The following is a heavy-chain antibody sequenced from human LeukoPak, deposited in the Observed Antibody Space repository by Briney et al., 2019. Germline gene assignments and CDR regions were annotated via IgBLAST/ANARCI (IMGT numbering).Heavy chain of an antibody. D-gene: IGHD6-13*01. J-gene: IGHJ4*02. CDR2: IFYTGGT. Sequence: SETLSLTCSVSGDSITSSSYYWGWIRQPPEKGLEWIGSIFYTGGTHYSPSLKSRVTMSVDTSKNQFSLKLSSVTAADTAVYYCARHARATWQQPNDYWGQGTLVTVSS. CDR1: GDSITSSSYY. V-gene: IGHV4-39*01. CDR3: ARHARATWQQPNDY.